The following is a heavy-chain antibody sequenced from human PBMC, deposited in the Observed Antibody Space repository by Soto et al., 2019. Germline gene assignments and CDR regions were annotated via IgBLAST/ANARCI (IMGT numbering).Heavy chain of an antibody. J-gene: IGHJ6*02. CDR1: GFTFSSYG. CDR2: ISYAGSNK. D-gene: IGHD3-9*01. CDR3: AKARRRLGYFDPPYYYGMDV. V-gene: IGHV3-30*18. Sequence: QVQLVESGGGVVQPGRSLRLSCAASGFTFSSYGMHWVRQAPGKGLEWVAVISYAGSNKYYADSVKGRFTISRDNSKNTLSLHINSLRAEDTAVYYCAKARRRLGYFDPPYYYGMDVWGQGTTVTVSS.